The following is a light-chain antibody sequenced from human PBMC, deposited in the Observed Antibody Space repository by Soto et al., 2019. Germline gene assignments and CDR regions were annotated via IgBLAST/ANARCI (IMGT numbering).Light chain of an antibody. V-gene: IGKV3-15*01. Sequence: EIVMTQSPATLSVSPGEGATLSCRASQSVSSKLAWYQQKPGQAPRLLIYGASTRATGIPARFSGSGSGTEFTLIISSLQSEDSVVYYCQQYNSWLWKFGEGTQVHI. CDR2: GAS. CDR3: QQYNSWLWK. J-gene: IGKJ1*01. CDR1: QSVSSK.